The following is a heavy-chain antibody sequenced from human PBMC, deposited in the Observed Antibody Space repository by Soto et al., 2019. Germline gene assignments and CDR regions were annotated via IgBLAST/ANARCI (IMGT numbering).Heavy chain of an antibody. Sequence: PSETLSLTCTVSGGSISSVGYYWNWIRQHPGKGLEWIGYIYYSGNTYYNPSLKSRVTISADTSKNQFSLRLTSVTAADTAVYYCAGGESSGYDGDYFDNWGQGTLVPVS. CDR3: AGGESSGYDGDYFDN. J-gene: IGHJ4*02. CDR1: GGSISSVGYY. CDR2: IYYSGNT. D-gene: IGHD5-12*01. V-gene: IGHV4-31*03.